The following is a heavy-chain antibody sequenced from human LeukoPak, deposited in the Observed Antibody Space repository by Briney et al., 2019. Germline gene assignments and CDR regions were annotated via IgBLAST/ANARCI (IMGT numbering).Heavy chain of an antibody. J-gene: IGHJ4*02. D-gene: IGHD2-2*02. CDR2: ISSSSSYI. CDR3: ARGKIYCSITSCYTVDY. CDR1: GFTFSSYS. Sequence: GGSLRLSCAASGFTFSSYSMNWVRQAPGKGLEWVSSISSSSSYIYYADSVKGRFTISRDNAKNSLYLQMNSLRAEDTAVYYCARGKIYCSITSCYTVDYGGQGTLVTVSS. V-gene: IGHV3-21*01.